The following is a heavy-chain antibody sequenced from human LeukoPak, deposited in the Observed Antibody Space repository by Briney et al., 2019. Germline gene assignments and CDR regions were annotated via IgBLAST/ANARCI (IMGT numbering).Heavy chain of an antibody. J-gene: IGHJ4*02. CDR1: GFTFSSYG. V-gene: IGHV3-30*03. CDR2: ISYDGSNK. Sequence: GGSLRLSCAASGFTFSSYGMHWVRQAPGKGLEWVAVISYDGSNKYYADSVKGRFTISRDNSENTLYLQMNSLRAEDTAVYYCASGYCSGGSCDEAGYWGQGTLVTVSS. CDR3: ASGYCSGGSCDEAGY. D-gene: IGHD2-15*01.